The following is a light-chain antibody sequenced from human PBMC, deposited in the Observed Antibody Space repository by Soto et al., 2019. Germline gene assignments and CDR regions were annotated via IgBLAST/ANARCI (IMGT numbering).Light chain of an antibody. CDR1: SSNIGNNF. V-gene: IGLV1-47*01. CDR3: AAWDDSLSGNV. Sequence: QSVLTQPPSASGTPGQRVTISCSGSSSNIGNNFVYWYQQFPGTAPKLLIYRNNPRPSGVPDRFSGSKSGTSASLAISGLRSEDEADYYSAAWDDSLSGNVFGSGAKLTVL. J-gene: IGLJ6*01. CDR2: RNN.